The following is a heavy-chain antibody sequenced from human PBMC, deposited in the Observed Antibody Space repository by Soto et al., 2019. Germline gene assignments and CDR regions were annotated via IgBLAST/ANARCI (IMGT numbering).Heavy chain of an antibody. CDR2: SSNSGSFT. D-gene: IGHD1-1*01. Sequence: PWGSLRLSCAASGFTLSDHCMSWIRQAPGKGLEWIGYSSNSGSFTRYADSVKGRFSISRDNAKSSLYLQISSLRGDDTATYYCVKSGDNYNLLDYWGQGTPVTVSS. J-gene: IGHJ4*02. V-gene: IGHV3-11*06. CDR3: VKSGDNYNLLDY. CDR1: GFTLSDHC.